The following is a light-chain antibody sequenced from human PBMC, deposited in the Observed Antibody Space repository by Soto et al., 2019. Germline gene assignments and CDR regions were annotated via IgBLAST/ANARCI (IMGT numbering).Light chain of an antibody. J-gene: IGLJ2*01. CDR3: AAWDDSLHGPV. Sequence: QSVLTQPPSASGTPGQRVTISCSGSSSNIGSNTVNWYQQLPGTAPKLLIYSNNQRPSGVPDRCSGSKSGTSASLAISGLQSEDEADYYCAAWDDSLHGPVFGGGTKLTVL. V-gene: IGLV1-44*01. CDR1: SSNIGSNT. CDR2: SNN.